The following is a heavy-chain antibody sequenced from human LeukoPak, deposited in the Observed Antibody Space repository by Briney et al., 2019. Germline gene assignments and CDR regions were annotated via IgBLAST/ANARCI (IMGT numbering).Heavy chain of an antibody. Sequence: SETLSLTCSVSGDSITGYSWSWLRQTPGKGLEWIGYIYYNGDTHYNPSLNSRISISVDTPNNQFSLNLRSVTAADTAVYYCVRGPYGASISNWFDPWGQGLLVTVSS. CDR1: GDSITGYS. CDR2: IYYNGDT. D-gene: IGHD4/OR15-4a*01. V-gene: IGHV4-59*01. J-gene: IGHJ5*02. CDR3: VRGPYGASISNWFDP.